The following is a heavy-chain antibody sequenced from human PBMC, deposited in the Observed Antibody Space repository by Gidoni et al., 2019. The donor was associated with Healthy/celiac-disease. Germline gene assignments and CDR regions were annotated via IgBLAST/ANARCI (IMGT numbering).Heavy chain of an antibody. CDR1: GFTFSSYD. CDR3: ARDINPVGGERYFDL. V-gene: IGHV3-13*04. J-gene: IGHJ2*01. Sequence: EVQLVESGGGLVQPGGSLRLSCAASGFTFSSYDMHWVRQATGKGLEWVSAIGTAGDTYYPGSVKGRFTISRENAKNSLYLQMNSLRAGDTAVYYCARDINPVGGERYFDLWGRGTLVTVSS. CDR2: IGTAGDT. D-gene: IGHD3-16*01.